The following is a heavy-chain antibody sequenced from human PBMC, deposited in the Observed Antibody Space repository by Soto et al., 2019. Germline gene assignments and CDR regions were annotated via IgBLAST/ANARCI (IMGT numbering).Heavy chain of an antibody. CDR2: ISAYNGNT. J-gene: IGHJ6*02. CDR1: GYTFTSYG. Sequence: GSVKVSCKASGYTFTSYGISLVRQAPGQGLEWMGWISAYNGNTNYAQKLQGRVTMTTDTSTSTAYMELRSLRSDDTAVYYCARAMVRGVIIGPYGMDVWGQGTTVTVSS. CDR3: ARAMVRGVIIGPYGMDV. D-gene: IGHD3-10*01. V-gene: IGHV1-18*01.